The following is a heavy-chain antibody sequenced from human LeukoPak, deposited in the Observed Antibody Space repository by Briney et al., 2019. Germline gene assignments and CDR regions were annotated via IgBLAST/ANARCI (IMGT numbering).Heavy chain of an antibody. J-gene: IGHJ4*02. CDR1: GFTFSSYA. Sequence: PGGSLRLSCAASGFTFSSYAMSWVRQAPGKGLEWVSGIYAGGSTYYADSVKGRFTLSRHNSENTLSLEMNSLRPEDTALYYCARESSVSGWFIYWGQGTLVTVSS. V-gene: IGHV3-53*04. CDR2: IYAGGST. CDR3: ARESSVSGWFIY. D-gene: IGHD6-19*01.